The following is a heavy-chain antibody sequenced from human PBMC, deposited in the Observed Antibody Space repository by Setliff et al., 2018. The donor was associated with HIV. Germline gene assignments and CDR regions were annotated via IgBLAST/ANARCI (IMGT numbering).Heavy chain of an antibody. D-gene: IGHD5-18*01. CDR2: ISRASSPI. CDR3: ARYNYGYRWYLDL. CDR1: GFTFNNYS. J-gene: IGHJ2*01. V-gene: IGHV3-48*01. Sequence: GSLRLSCAGSGFTFNNYSMNWVRQAPGKGLEWISFISRASSPIYYADSVKGRFTISRDNSKNTLYLQMNSLRAEDTAVYYCARYNYGYRWYLDLWGRGTLVTVSS.